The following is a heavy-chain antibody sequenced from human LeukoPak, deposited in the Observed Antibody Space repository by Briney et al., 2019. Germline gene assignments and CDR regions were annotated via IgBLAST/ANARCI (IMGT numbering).Heavy chain of an antibody. Sequence: SETLSLTCTVSGGSISSSSFYWGWIRQSPGKVLEWIGNIYYSGNTYYNPSLKSRVTISVDTSKNQFSLKLSSVTAADTAVYYCARSYSSSWYAFHWFDPWGQGTLVTVSS. J-gene: IGHJ5*02. V-gene: IGHV4-39*01. D-gene: IGHD6-13*01. CDR2: IYYSGNT. CDR3: ARSYSSSWYAFHWFDP. CDR1: GGSISSSSFY.